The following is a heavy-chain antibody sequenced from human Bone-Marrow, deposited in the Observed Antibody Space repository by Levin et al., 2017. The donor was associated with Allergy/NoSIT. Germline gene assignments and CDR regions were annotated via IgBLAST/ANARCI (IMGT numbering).Heavy chain of an antibody. Sequence: PGGSLRLSCAASGFPFSSYWMHWVRQAPGKGLVWVSGILSDGSITWYADSVKGRFTISRDNAKNTLYLEMNSLRVEDTAVYYCVSLSTAVAGHAFDIWGQGTMVTVSS. CDR2: ILSDGSIT. D-gene: IGHD6-19*01. CDR1: GFPFSSYW. J-gene: IGHJ3*02. CDR3: VSLSTAVAGHAFDI. V-gene: IGHV3-74*01.